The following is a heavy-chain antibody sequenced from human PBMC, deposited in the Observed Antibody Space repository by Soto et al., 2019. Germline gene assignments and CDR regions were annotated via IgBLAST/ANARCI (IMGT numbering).Heavy chain of an antibody. CDR3: ARGRLFNDY. Sequence: QVHLVQSGAEVRKPGASLKISCRASGYTFTSYAIHWVRLAPGHGLEWMGWITGGNNTKYSQTFMGRGSITSDTSASTAYMELSSLRSDDTALYYCARGRLFNDYWGQGTLVTVSS. CDR1: GYTFTSYA. V-gene: IGHV1-3*01. J-gene: IGHJ4*02. CDR2: ITGGNNT. D-gene: IGHD3-22*01.